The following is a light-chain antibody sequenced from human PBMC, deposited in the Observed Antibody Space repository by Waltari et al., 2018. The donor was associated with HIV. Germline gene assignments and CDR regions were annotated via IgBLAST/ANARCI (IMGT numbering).Light chain of an antibody. CDR1: DSAYGFYNF. V-gene: IGLV2-14*03. CDR3: ASFTGDHTLL. Sequence: SAVTQPASVSGLPGQSIPLSCTGDDSAYGFYNFVSWYQQHPDTLPRLILYDVDSRASGISHRFSGSMSGHTASLNISGLRAEDEADYYCASFTGDHTLLFGGGTKVTVL. J-gene: IGLJ2*01. CDR2: DVD.